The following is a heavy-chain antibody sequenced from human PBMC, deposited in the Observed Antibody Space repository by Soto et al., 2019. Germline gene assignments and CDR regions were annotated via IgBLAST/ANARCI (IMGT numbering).Heavy chain of an antibody. Sequence: PSETLSLTCAVSGGSISSGGYSWDWIRQPPGKGLEWIGSIFYSGSTYYNPSLKSRVTISVDTSKNQFSLTLTSVTAADTAVYYCARQCRGVTCHWFAPWGQGTLVTVSS. CDR2: IFYSGST. J-gene: IGHJ5*02. V-gene: IGHV4-39*01. D-gene: IGHD2-15*01. CDR1: GGSISSGGYS. CDR3: ARQCRGVTCHWFAP.